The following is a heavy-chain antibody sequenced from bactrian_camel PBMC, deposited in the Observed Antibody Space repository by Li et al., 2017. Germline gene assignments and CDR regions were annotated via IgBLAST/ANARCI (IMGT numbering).Heavy chain of an antibody. CDR2: IANDGTE. J-gene: IGHJ4*01. CDR3: AADRTGGSCYTAQWDFGYWGQDF. CDR1: KLGYMKYC. Sequence: VQLVESGGGSVQAGGSLRLSCTASKLGYMKYCVAWFRQVPGKEREGVASIANDGTERYADSVKGRFTISKDNAKDTLYLQMDSLTPEDTAIYYCAADRTGGSCYTAQWDFGYWGQDFRGQGTQVTVS. D-gene: IGHD2*01. V-gene: IGHV3S53*01.